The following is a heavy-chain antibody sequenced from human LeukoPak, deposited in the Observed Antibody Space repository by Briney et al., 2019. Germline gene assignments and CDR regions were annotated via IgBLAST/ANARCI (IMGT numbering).Heavy chain of an antibody. CDR3: AKQIVSATYYDSSSDAFDI. D-gene: IGHD3-22*01. J-gene: IGHJ3*02. CDR1: GFTFSSYA. CDR2: ISGSGGST. Sequence: GGSLRLSCAASGFTFSSYAMSWVRQAPGKGLEWVSAISGSGGSTYYADSVKGRFTISRDNSKNTLYLQMNSLRAEDTAVYYCAKQIVSATYYDSSSDAFDIWGQGTMVTVSS. V-gene: IGHV3-23*01.